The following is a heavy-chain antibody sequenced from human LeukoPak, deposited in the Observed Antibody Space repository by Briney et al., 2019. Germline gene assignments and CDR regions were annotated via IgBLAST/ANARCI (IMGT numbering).Heavy chain of an antibody. V-gene: IGHV1-46*01. CDR1: GYTFTSYY. J-gene: IGHJ4*02. CDR3: ARAHTAMVTSSDFDY. D-gene: IGHD5-18*01. Sequence: ASVKVSCKASGYTFTSYYIHWVRQAPGQGLEWMGIINPSGGSTSYAQKFQDRLTMTRDMSTSTAYMELSSLRSEDTAVYYCARAHTAMVTSSDFDYWGQGTLVTVSS. CDR2: INPSGGST.